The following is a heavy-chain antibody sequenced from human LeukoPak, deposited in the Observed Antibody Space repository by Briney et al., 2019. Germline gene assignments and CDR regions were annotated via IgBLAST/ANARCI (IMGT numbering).Heavy chain of an antibody. V-gene: IGHV3-20*04. J-gene: IGHJ6*03. CDR2: INWNGGST. CDR3: ARSYDILTGYYKPYYYYYMDV. CDR1: GFTFSSYG. D-gene: IGHD3-9*01. Sequence: GGSLRLSCAASGFTFSSYGMSWVRQAPGKGLEWVSGINWNGGSTGYADSVKGRFTISRDNAKNSLYLQMNSLRAEDTALYYCARSYDILTGYYKPYYYYYMDVWGKGTTVAVSS.